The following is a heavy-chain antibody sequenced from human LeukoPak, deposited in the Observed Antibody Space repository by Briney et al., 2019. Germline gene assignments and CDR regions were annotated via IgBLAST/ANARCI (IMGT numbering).Heavy chain of an antibody. CDR2: IKQDGSEK. CDR1: GFTFSSYW. D-gene: IGHD1-26*01. CDR3: AREYSGSYYI. Sequence: GGSLRLSCAASGFTFSSYWMSWVRQAPGKGPEWAANIKQDGSEKYFVDSVKGRFTISRDNAKSSLYLQMNSLRADDTAVYYCAREYSGSYYIRGQGTLVTVSS. J-gene: IGHJ4*02. V-gene: IGHV3-7*01.